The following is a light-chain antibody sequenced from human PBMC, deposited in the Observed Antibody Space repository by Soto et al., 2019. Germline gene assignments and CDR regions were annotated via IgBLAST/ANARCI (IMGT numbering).Light chain of an antibody. Sequence: ATLSLRASQSVSVSSLAWYQQKGGQAPRLLIYAASTRATGVPDRFSGTGSGTDFALTISRLETDDSAVYYCQQYGSSLWTFGPGTKVDIK. CDR1: QSVSVSS. J-gene: IGKJ1*01. V-gene: IGKV3-20*01. CDR3: QQYGSSLWT. CDR2: AAS.